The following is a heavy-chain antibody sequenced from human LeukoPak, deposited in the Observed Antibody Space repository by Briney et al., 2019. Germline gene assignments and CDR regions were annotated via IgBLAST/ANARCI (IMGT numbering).Heavy chain of an antibody. CDR3: ASYDFWSGYYTS. Sequence: ASVKVSCKVSGYTLTELSMHWVRQAPGKGLEWMGGFDPEDGETIYAQKFQGRVTMTEDTSTDTAYMELSSLRSEDTAVYYCASYDFWSGYYTSWGQGTLVTVSS. CDR1: GYTLTELS. V-gene: IGHV1-24*01. CDR2: FDPEDGET. J-gene: IGHJ4*02. D-gene: IGHD3-3*01.